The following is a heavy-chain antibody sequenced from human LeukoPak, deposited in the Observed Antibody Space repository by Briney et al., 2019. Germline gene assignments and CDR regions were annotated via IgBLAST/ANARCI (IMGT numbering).Heavy chain of an antibody. CDR2: INPNSGGT. V-gene: IGHV1-2*02. CDR3: ASSLPPTTATTGLDP. D-gene: IGHD4-11*01. J-gene: IGHJ5*02. Sequence: ASVKVSCKASGYTFTGYYMHWVRQAPGQGLEWMGWINPNSGGTNYAQKFQGRVTMTRDTSISTAYMELSRLRSDDTAVYYCASSLPPTTATTGLDPWGQGTLVTVSS. CDR1: GYTFTGYY.